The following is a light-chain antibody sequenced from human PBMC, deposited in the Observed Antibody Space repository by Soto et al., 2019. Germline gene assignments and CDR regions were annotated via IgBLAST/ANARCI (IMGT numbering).Light chain of an antibody. CDR3: QQYQSTPPT. V-gene: IGKV4-1*01. J-gene: IGKJ2*01. Sequence: DIVMTQSPDSLALSLGERATINCKSSQSVLYNSNNKNYLAWYQLRPGQPPKLLIYWSSSRESGVPYRFSGSGSGTDFTLTITSLQAEDVAVYYCQQYQSTPPTFGQGTKLEIK. CDR1: QSVLYNSNNKNY. CDR2: WSS.